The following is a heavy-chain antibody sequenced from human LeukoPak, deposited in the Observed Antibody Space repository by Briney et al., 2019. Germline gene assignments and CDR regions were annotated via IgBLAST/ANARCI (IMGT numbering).Heavy chain of an antibody. D-gene: IGHD3-10*01. CDR3: ARPLKYYYGSETYFWFDP. J-gene: IGHJ5*02. CDR1: GFTFRSYT. V-gene: IGHV3-7*01. CDR2: INQDGSEK. Sequence: GGSLRLSCAASGFTFRSYTMSWVRQAPGKGLEWVANINQDGSEKYYVDSVKGRFTISRDNAKNSLYLQMNSLRAEDAAVYYCARPLKYYYGSETYFWFDPWGQGTLVTVSS.